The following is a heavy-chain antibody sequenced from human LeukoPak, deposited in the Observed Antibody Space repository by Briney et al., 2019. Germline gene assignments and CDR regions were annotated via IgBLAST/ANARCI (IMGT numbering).Heavy chain of an antibody. CDR2: IYYSGST. CDR1: GGSISSSSYY. CDR3: ARLYSGSFRFGEERGYIDY. V-gene: IGHV4-39*01. Sequence: SETLSLTCTVSGGSISSSSYYWGWIRQPPGKGLEWIGSIYYSGSTYYNPSLKSRVTISVDTSKNQFSLKLSSVTAADTAVYYCARLYSGSFRFGEERGYIDYWGQGTLVTVSS. D-gene: IGHD3-10*01. J-gene: IGHJ4*02.